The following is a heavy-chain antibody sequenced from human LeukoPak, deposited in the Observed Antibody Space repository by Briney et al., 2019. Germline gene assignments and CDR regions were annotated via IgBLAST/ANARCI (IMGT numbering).Heavy chain of an antibody. J-gene: IGHJ4*02. D-gene: IGHD5-18*01. CDR3: ARKNDGYSYGLDY. CDR1: GGSFSGYY. CDR2: INHSGCT. V-gene: IGHV4-34*01. Sequence: SETLSLTCAVYGGSFSGYYWSWIRQPPGKGLEWIGEINHSGCTNYNPSLKSRVTISVDTSKNQFSLKLSSVTAADTAVYYCARKNDGYSYGLDYWGQGTLVTVSS.